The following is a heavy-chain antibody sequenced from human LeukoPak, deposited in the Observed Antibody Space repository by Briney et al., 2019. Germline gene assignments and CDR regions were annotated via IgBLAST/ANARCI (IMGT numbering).Heavy chain of an antibody. D-gene: IGHD6-19*01. CDR2: ISYDGNNK. J-gene: IGHJ4*02. CDR3: ARVPGPIALAGDYFDY. V-gene: IGHV3-30*04. Sequence: GGSLRLSCAASGITFSSSTMHWVRQAPGKGLEWVALISYDGNNKYYADSVKGRFTISRDNSKSTLYLQMNSLRAEDTAVYYCARVPGPIALAGDYFDYWGQGTLVTVCS. CDR1: GITFSSST.